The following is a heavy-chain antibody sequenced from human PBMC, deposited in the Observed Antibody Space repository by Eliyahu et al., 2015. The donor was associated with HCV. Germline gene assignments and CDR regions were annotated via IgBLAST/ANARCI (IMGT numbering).Heavy chain of an antibody. CDR2: ISGSGGST. V-gene: IGHV3-23*01. J-gene: IGHJ4*02. D-gene: IGHD5-18*01. CDR1: GFTFSSYA. Sequence: EVQLLESGGGLVQPGGSLRLSCAASGFTFSSYAMSWVRQAPGKGXEWVSAISGSGGSTYYADSVKGRFTISRDNSKNTLYLQMNSLRAEDTAVYYCANRLGGYSYGLNYWGQGTLVTVSS. CDR3: ANRLGGYSYGLNY.